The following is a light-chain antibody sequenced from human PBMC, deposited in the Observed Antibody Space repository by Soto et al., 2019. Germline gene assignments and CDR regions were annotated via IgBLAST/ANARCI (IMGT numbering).Light chain of an antibody. CDR2: GAS. CDR3: HQYGSSPLT. J-gene: IGKJ4*01. CDR1: RSVTSSY. Sequence: EIVLTQSPGTLSLSPGERATLSCRASRSVTSSYLAWYQQKPGQAPRLLIYGASSRATGIPDRFSGSGSGTDFTLTISRLEAQDFAMYYCHQYGSSPLTFGGGTKVEIK. V-gene: IGKV3-20*01.